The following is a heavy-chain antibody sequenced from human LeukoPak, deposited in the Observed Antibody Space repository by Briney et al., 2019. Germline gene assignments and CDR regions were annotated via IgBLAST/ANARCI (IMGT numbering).Heavy chain of an antibody. CDR3: AIQPWGSGNNWYFDL. CDR1: GYTFTGYY. D-gene: IGHD7-27*01. V-gene: IGHV1-2*02. J-gene: IGHJ2*01. CDR2: INPNSGGT. Sequence: ASVKVSCKPSGYTFTGYYIHWVRQAPGQGLEWMGWINPNSGGTDYAQKFQGRVTMTRDTSISTAYMELSSLRSDDTAVYYCAIQPWGSGNNWYFDLWGRGTLVTISS.